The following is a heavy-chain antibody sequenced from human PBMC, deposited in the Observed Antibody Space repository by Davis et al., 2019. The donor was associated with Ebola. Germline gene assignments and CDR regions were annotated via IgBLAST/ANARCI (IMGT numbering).Heavy chain of an antibody. J-gene: IGHJ3*02. CDR1: GFTFSDYY. CDR3: ARAGGYCSGGSCYSSDAFDI. D-gene: IGHD2-15*01. V-gene: IGHV3-11*04. CDR2: ISSSGSTI. Sequence: GGSLRLSCAASGFTFSDYYMSWIRQAPGKGLEWVSYISSSGSTIYYADSVKGRFTISRDNAKNSLYLQMNSLRAEDTAVYYCARAGGYCSGGSCYSSDAFDIWGQGTMVTVSS.